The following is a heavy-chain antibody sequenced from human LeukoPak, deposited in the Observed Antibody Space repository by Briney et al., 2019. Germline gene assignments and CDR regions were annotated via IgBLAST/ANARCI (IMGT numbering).Heavy chain of an antibody. CDR1: GFTFSSYV. J-gene: IGHJ4*02. Sequence: GGSLRLSCAASGFTFSSYVMHWVRQAPGKGLEWVAIISYDGSNEYYADSVKGRFTISRDNSKNTLYLQMNSLRAEDTAVYYCARVSSGSGTYYPQYFDYWGQGTLVTVSS. CDR3: ARVSSGSGTYYPQYFDY. D-gene: IGHD3-10*01. V-gene: IGHV3-30*04. CDR2: ISYDGSNE.